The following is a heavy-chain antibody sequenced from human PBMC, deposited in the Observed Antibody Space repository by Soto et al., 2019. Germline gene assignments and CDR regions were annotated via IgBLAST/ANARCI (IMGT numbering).Heavy chain of an antibody. D-gene: IGHD3-16*01. CDR3: ARGPVMITFGGGNFDY. Sequence: SETLSLTCTVSGGSISSYYWSWIRQPPGKGLEWIGYIYYSGSTNYNPSLKSRVTISVDTSKNQFSLKLSSVTAADTAVYYCARGPVMITFGGGNFDYWGQGTLVTVSS. J-gene: IGHJ4*02. V-gene: IGHV4-59*01. CDR2: IYYSGST. CDR1: GGSISSYY.